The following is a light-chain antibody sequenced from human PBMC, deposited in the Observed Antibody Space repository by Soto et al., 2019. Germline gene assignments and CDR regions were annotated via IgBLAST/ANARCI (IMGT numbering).Light chain of an antibody. CDR2: DAS. CDR3: QQYENLPT. V-gene: IGKV1-33*01. J-gene: IGKJ5*01. CDR1: QNINNY. Sequence: DIQMTQSPSSLSSSVGDRVTLTCQASQNINNYLNWYQQKPGRATQLLIYDASNLEAGVPSRFRGSGSGTDFTFTISRMQPEDIATYYCQQYENLPTFGQGARLEIK.